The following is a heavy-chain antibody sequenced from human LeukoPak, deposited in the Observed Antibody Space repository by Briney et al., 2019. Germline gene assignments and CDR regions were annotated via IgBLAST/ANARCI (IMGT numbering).Heavy chain of an antibody. J-gene: IGHJ4*02. D-gene: IGHD4-11*01. CDR3: AKVGSYSDYFNPTD. CDR1: GFTFSSSA. Sequence: GGSLRLSCAASGFTFSSSAMSWVRQVPGKGLEWVSVVSGNGGSTYYADSVKGRFTISRDNSKNTLYLQMNSLRAEDTAVYYCAKVGSYSDYFNPTDWGQGTLVTVSS. V-gene: IGHV3-23*01. CDR2: VSGNGGST.